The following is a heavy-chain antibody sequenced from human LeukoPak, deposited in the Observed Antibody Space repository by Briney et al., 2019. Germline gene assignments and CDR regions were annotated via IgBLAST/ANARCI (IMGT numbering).Heavy chain of an antibody. CDR3: ARRDYGGKHFDY. Sequence: KHGESLKISCKGSGYIFTSYWIAWVRQLPGKGLEWMGIIYPGDSDTRYSPSFQGQVTISADKSISTAYLQWSSLKASDTAMYYSARRDYGGKHFDYWGQGTLVTVSS. D-gene: IGHD4-23*01. V-gene: IGHV5-51*01. J-gene: IGHJ4*02. CDR2: IYPGDSDT. CDR1: GYIFTSYW.